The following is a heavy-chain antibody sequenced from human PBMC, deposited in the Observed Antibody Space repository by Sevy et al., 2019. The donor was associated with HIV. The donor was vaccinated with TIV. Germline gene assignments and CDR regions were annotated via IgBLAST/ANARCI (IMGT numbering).Heavy chain of an antibody. CDR1: GGSISSYY. J-gene: IGHJ4*02. CDR2: IYSSGST. D-gene: IGHD1-1*01. Sequence: LSLTCTVSGGSISSYYWSWIRQPPGKGLEWVGYIYSSGSTNYNPSLKSRVTISVDTSKNQFSLKLSSVTAADTAVYYCARVGLARYIFDSWGQGNLVTVSS. CDR3: ARVGLARYIFDS. V-gene: IGHV4-59*13.